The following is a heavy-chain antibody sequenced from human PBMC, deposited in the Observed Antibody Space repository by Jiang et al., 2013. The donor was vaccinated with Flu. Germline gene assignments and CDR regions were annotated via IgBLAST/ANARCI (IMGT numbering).Heavy chain of an antibody. J-gene: IGHJ2*01. CDR2: ISYDGSKK. Sequence: QLVESGGGVVQPGRSLRLSCAASGFTFSSYGMHWVRQAPGKGVEWVAVISYDGSKKDYADSAKGRFTISRDNGKNTVYLQMNSLRAEDTAVYYCAKRGPLWELRLDWYFDLWGRGTLVTVSS. CDR1: GFTFSSYG. D-gene: IGHD1-26*01. CDR3: AKRGPLWELRLDWYFDL. V-gene: IGHV3-30*18.